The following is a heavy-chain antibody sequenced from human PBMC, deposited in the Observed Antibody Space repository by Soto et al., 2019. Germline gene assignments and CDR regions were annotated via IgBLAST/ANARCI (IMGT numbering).Heavy chain of an antibody. Sequence: PSETLSLTCTVSGGSISNYYCSWIRQPPGKGLEWIGYIYYSGSTNYNPSLKSRVTISVDTSKNQFSLNLSSVTAADTAVYYCAKNPGYYYDSTGYHFDYWGQGTLVTVSS. V-gene: IGHV4-59*01. CDR2: IYYSGST. J-gene: IGHJ4*02. D-gene: IGHD3-22*01. CDR1: GGSISNYY. CDR3: AKNPGYYYDSTGYHFDY.